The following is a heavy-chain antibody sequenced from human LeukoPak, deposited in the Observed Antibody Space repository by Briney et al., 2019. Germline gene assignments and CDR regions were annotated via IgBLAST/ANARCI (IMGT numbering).Heavy chain of an antibody. CDR3: VRRQHYGDPH. CDR2: IYYSGST. Sequence: SETLSLTCTVSGGSISSDGYYWGWIRQPPGKGLEWIGSIYYSGSTYYNPSLKSRVTISVDTSKNQFSLKLSSVTAADTAVYWCVRRQHYGDPHWGQGTLVTVST. D-gene: IGHD4-17*01. CDR1: GGSISSDGYY. J-gene: IGHJ4*02. V-gene: IGHV4-39*01.